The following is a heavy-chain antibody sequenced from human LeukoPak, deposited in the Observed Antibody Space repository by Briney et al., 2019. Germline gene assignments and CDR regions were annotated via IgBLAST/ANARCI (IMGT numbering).Heavy chain of an antibody. CDR1: GFTVSSNY. J-gene: IGHJ5*02. Sequence: GGSLRLSCAASGFTVSSNYMSWVRQAPGKGLEWVSVIYSGGSTYYADSVKGRFTISRDISKNTLYLQMNSLRAEDTAVYYCAREGEVKGWFDPWGQGTLVTVSS. D-gene: IGHD3-22*01. CDR3: AREGEVKGWFDP. CDR2: IYSGGST. V-gene: IGHV3-53*01.